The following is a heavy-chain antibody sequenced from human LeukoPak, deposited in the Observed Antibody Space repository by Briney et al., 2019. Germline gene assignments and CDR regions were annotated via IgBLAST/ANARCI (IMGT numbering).Heavy chain of an antibody. CDR2: LYSDGKT. CDR3: ARGVEPLAANTLAY. J-gene: IGHJ4*02. CDR1: GFTVITND. D-gene: IGHD1-14*01. V-gene: IGHV3-53*01. Sequence: GGSLRLSCAASGFTVITNDMTWVRQAPGKGLEWVSALYSDGKTKYADSVQGRFTISRDNSKNTLYLEMNSLSPDDTAVYYCARGVEPLAANTLAYWGQGTLVTVSS.